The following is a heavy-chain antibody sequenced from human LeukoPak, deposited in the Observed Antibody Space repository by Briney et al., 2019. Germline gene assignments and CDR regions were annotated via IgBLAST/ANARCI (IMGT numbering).Heavy chain of an antibody. J-gene: IGHJ4*02. V-gene: IGHV1-2*02. Sequence: GASVKVSCKASGYTFTGFYMHWLRQARGQGLQWMGWVNPKNGDTTYAQKFQGRVTMTRDTSISAAYMELRSLRSDDTAVYYCARDGGEIWGQGTLVTVSS. D-gene: IGHD5-24*01. CDR2: VNPKNGDT. CDR3: ARDGGEI. CDR1: GYTFTGFY.